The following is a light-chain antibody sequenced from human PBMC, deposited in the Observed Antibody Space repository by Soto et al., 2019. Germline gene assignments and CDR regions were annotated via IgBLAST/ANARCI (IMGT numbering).Light chain of an antibody. CDR1: QSVRSY. J-gene: IGKJ5*01. CDR2: DAS. V-gene: IGKV3-11*01. CDR3: QQRRNWPPIT. Sequence: EIVLTQSPATLSLSPGERATLSCRASQSVRSYLAWYQQKPGQAPRLLIYDASNRATGIPARFSGSGSGTDFTPTISSLEPEDFAVYYCQQRRNWPPITFGQGTRMEIK.